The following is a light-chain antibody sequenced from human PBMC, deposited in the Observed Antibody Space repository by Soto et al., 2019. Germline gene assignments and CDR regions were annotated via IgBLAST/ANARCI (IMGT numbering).Light chain of an antibody. V-gene: IGKV3-20*01. CDR1: ETVAGSY. J-gene: IGKJ1*01. Sequence: ILLTQSPGTLSLSPGERATLSCRASETVAGSYLAWYKQKPGQAPRLLIHGASTRATGIADRFSGSGSGTEFTLTISRLEPEDFAVYYCQLYGTSPKTFGQGTKVDIK. CDR2: GAS. CDR3: QLYGTSPKT.